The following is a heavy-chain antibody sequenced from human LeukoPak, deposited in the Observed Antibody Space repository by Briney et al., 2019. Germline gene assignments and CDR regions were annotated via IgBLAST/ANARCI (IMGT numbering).Heavy chain of an antibody. D-gene: IGHD5-24*01. CDR2: IYYSGST. V-gene: IGHV4-39*07. CDR3: ARVGWLPIGFDY. Sequence: PSETLSLTCTVSGGSISSSSYYWGWSRQPPGKGLEWIGSIYYSGSTYYNPSLKSRVTISVDKSKNQFSLKLSSVTAADTAVYYCARVGWLPIGFDYWGQGTLVTVSS. CDR1: GGSISSSSYY. J-gene: IGHJ4*02.